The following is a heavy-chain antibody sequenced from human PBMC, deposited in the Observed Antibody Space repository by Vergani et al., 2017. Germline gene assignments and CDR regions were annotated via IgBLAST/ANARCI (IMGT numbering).Heavy chain of an antibody. CDR3: VYRKTECGTTGCFYPFYYCYYMDV. CDR2: LYWNDDQ. CDR1: GFSLNTRGVS. Sequence: QITLTESGPTLVKPAQTLTLTCTFSGFSLNTRGVSVAWIRQPPGKALDWLALLYWNDDQHYSPSLNNRVTITKETSKNQVVLTMTNMDYVDTGNYYCVYRKTECGTTGCFYPFYYCYYMDVWGKGTTVTGSS. J-gene: IGHJ6*03. V-gene: IGHV2-5*04. D-gene: IGHD1-1*01.